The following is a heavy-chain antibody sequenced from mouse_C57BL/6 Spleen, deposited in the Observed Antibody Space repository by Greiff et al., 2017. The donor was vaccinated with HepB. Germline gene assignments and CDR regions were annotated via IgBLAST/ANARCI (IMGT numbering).Heavy chain of an antibody. CDR3: ARHAYYYGSSPAWFAY. Sequence: EVKLMESGGDLVKPGGSLKLSCAASGFTFSSYGMSWVRQTPDKRLEWVATISSGGSYTYYPDSVKGRFTISRDNAKNTLYLQMSSLKSEDTAMYYCARHAYYYGSSPAWFAYWGQGTLVTVSA. J-gene: IGHJ3*01. CDR1: GFTFSSYG. CDR2: ISSGGSYT. V-gene: IGHV5-6*01. D-gene: IGHD1-1*01.